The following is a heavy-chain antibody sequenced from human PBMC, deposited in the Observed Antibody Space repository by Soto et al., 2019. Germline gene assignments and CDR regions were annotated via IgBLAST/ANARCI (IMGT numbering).Heavy chain of an antibody. CDR1: GGTFSSYA. V-gene: IGHV1-69*12. CDR2: IIPIFGTA. Sequence: QVQLVQSGAEVKKPGSSVKVSCKASGGTFSSYAISWVRQAPGQGLEWMGGIIPIFGTADYAQKFQGRVTITADESTSTAYMELSSLRSVDTAVYYCASLIAAAGPPHSPRYYYGMDVWGQGTTVTASS. J-gene: IGHJ6*02. D-gene: IGHD6-13*01. CDR3: ASLIAAAGPPHSPRYYYGMDV.